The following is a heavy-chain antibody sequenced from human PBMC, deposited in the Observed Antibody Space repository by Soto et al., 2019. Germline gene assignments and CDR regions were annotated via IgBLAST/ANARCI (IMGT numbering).Heavy chain of an antibody. CDR3: VRDVGDNEEVFDN. V-gene: IGHV3-23*01. Sequence: EVQLLESGGGFIQPGGSLRLSCEASGFTFENYGMSWVRQAAGKAPEWVSTISGRGDGKHYTESVTGRFSISRDNARKTVFLQLDSLRADDTATYYCVRDVGDNEEVFDNWGQGALVTVSS. D-gene: IGHD2-21*02. CDR1: GFTFENYG. J-gene: IGHJ4*02. CDR2: ISGRGDGK.